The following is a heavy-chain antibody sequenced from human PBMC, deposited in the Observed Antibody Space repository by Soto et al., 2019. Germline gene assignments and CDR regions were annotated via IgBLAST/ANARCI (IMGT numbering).Heavy chain of an antibody. J-gene: IGHJ6*02. D-gene: IGHD3-3*01. CDR3: ARAIFWSGYSGYYGMDV. V-gene: IGHV3-21*01. CDR1: GFTFSSYS. CDR2: ISSSSSYI. Sequence: GGSLRLSCAASGFTFSSYSMNWVRQAPGKGLEWVSSISSSSSYIYYADSVKGRFTISRDNAKNSLYLQMNSLRAEDTAVYYCARAIFWSGYSGYYGMDVWGQGTTVTVSS.